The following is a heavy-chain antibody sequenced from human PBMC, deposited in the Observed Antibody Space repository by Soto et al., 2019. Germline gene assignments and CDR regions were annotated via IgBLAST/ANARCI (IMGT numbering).Heavy chain of an antibody. Sequence: WVSLRLSCAASGLTFTGYYMSWIRQAPGKGQERISYISSSGRTQYYADSVKGRFIISRDNAKNSLYLQLNSLRAEDTAVYYCARCRVHYRYDMWGQGTLDKVSS. CDR1: GLTFTGYY. CDR2: ISSSGRTQ. D-gene: IGHD5-18*01. V-gene: IGHV3-11*01. CDR3: ARCRVHYRYDM. J-gene: IGHJ4*02.